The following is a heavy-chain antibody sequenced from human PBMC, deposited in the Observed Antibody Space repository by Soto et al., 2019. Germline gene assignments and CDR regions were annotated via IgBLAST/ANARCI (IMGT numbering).Heavy chain of an antibody. Sequence: RLSCAASGFTFDDYAMHWVRQAPGKGLEWVSGISWNSGSIGYADSVKGRFTISRDNAKNSLYLQMNSLRAEDTALYYCAKGLRFLEWLSYFDYWGQGTLVTVSS. CDR2: ISWNSGSI. CDR1: GFTFDDYA. D-gene: IGHD3-3*01. V-gene: IGHV3-9*01. J-gene: IGHJ4*02. CDR3: AKGLRFLEWLSYFDY.